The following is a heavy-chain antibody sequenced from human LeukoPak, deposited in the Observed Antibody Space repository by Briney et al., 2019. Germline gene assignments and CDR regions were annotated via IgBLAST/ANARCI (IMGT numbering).Heavy chain of an antibody. D-gene: IGHD3-10*02. CDR3: AKDVRAEGHRYFDD. CDR1: GFTFSSYA. J-gene: IGHJ4*02. V-gene: IGHV3-23*01. Sequence: GGSLRLSCAASGFTFSSYAMSWVRQAPGKGLEWVSVISGSGGSTYYADSVKGRFTISRDNSKNTLYLQMNGLRLEDTAVYYCAKDVRAEGHRYFDDWGQGTLVTVSS. CDR2: ISGSGGST.